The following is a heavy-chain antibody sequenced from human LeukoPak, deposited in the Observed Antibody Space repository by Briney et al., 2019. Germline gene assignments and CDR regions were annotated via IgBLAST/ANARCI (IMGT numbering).Heavy chain of an antibody. D-gene: IGHD3-22*01. Sequence: GGSLRLSCAASGFTFSSYSMSWVRQAPGKGLEWVANIKQDGSEKYYVDSVKGRFTISRDNAKNSLYLQMNSLRADDTAVYYCSRDFDYDDGGAYPDYWGQGTLVTVSS. CDR2: IKQDGSEK. J-gene: IGHJ4*02. V-gene: IGHV3-7*01. CDR1: GFTFSSYS. CDR3: SRDFDYDDGGAYPDY.